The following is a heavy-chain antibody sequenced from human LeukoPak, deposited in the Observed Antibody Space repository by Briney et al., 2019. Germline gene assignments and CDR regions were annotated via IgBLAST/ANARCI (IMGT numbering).Heavy chain of an antibody. J-gene: IGHJ4*02. V-gene: IGHV3-53*01. CDR2: IYADGGR. CDR1: GFSVSGNY. Sequence: GGSLRLSCAASGFSVSGNYMNWVRQAPGKGLVWVSVIYADGGRYYADSVKGRFTISRDNSNNTLSLQMNSLRVEYTAVYYCTKGLVGALAFEYWGQGTLATVSS. D-gene: IGHD1-26*01. CDR3: TKGLVGALAFEY.